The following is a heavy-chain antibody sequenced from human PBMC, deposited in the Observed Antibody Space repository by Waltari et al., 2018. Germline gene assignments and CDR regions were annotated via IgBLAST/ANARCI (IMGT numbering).Heavy chain of an antibody. CDR1: GYSISSGYY. J-gene: IGHJ6*03. D-gene: IGHD3-10*01. Sequence: QVQLQESGQGLVKPSETLSLTCAVSGYSISSGYYWGWIRQPPGKGLEWIGSIYHSGSTYYNPSLKSRVTISVDTSKNQFSLKLSSVTAADTAVYYCARAGYGSGKSPAPIYYYYMDVWGKGTTVTVSS. CDR3: ARAGYGSGKSPAPIYYYYMDV. V-gene: IGHV4-38-2*01. CDR2: IYHSGST.